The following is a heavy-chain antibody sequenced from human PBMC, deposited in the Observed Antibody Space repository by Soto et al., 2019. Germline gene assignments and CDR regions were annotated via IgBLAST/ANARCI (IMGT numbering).Heavy chain of an antibody. D-gene: IGHD5-12*01. J-gene: IGHJ4*02. CDR2: ISARGGSS. CDR1: GVSFNSYA. V-gene: IGHV3-23*01. CDR3: AKGSIEYSASVAR. Sequence: EVQLLESGGGLVQPGGSLRLACAASGVSFNSYAMVWVRQAPGQGLEWVSVISARGGSSYFADSVKGRFTSSRDSSQNALSLEMNNLRAEDTATYCCAKGSIEYSASVARWGQGTLVLVSS.